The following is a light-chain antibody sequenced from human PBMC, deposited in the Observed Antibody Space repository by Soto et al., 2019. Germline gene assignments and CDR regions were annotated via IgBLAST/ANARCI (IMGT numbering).Light chain of an antibody. J-gene: IGLJ2*01. CDR3: SSYAGSNNFVV. CDR2: EVS. Sequence: QSVLTQPPSASGSPGQSVTISCTGTSSDIGGYNYVSWYQQHPGKVPKLMIYEVSKRPSGVPDRFFGSKSANTASLTVSGLQHEDEADYYCSSYAGSNNFVVFGGGTKVTVL. V-gene: IGLV2-8*01. CDR1: SSDIGGYNY.